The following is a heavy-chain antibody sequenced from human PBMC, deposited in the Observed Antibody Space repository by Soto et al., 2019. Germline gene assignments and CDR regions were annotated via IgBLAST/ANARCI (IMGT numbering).Heavy chain of an antibody. Sequence: SETLSLTCTVSGGSISSYYWSWIRQPPGEGLEWVGYIYYSGSTNYNPSLKSRVTISIDTSKNQFSLKLSSVTAADTDVYYCARDRIIDGDGMDVWGQGTTVTVSS. J-gene: IGHJ6*02. CDR2: IYYSGST. CDR3: ARDRIIDGDGMDV. V-gene: IGHV4-59*01. CDR1: GGSISSYY. D-gene: IGHD2-8*01.